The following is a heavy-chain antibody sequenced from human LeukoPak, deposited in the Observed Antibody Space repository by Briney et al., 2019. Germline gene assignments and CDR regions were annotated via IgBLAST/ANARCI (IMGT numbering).Heavy chain of an antibody. D-gene: IGHD4-11*01. CDR2: IYYSGST. CDR1: GGSIRSYY. Sequence: SETLSLTCTVSGGSIRSYYWSWIRQPPGKGLEWIGYIYYSGSTNYNPSLKSRVTISVDTSKNQFSLKLSSVTAADTAVYYCARDAVTVNSYYFDYWGQGTLVTVSS. V-gene: IGHV4-59*01. CDR3: ARDAVTVNSYYFDY. J-gene: IGHJ4*02.